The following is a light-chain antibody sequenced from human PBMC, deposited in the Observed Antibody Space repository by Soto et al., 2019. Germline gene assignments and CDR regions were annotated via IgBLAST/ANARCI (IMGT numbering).Light chain of an antibody. CDR1: LSVDTD. J-gene: IGKJ1*01. CDR3: QQYGSSPRT. V-gene: IGKV3-20*01. CDR2: GAS. Sequence: EIVLRQSPGTLSLSPLELAAASFMASLSVDTDLAWYQQKPGQAPRLLVYGASSRATGIPDRFSGSGSGTDFTLTISRLEPEDFAVYYCQQYGSSPRTFGQGTKVDI.